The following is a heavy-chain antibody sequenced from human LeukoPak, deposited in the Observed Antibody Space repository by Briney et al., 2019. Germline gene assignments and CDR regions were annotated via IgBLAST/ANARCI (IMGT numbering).Heavy chain of an antibody. CDR3: AKLSPSNKPIDY. D-gene: IGHD1-7*01. Sequence: GGSLRLSCAASGFTFSSYAMSWVRQAPGKGLEWVSSITTSSTYTFYADSVKGRFTISRDNAKNSLYLQMNSLRAEDTAVYYCAKLSPSNKPIDYWGQGTLVTVSS. V-gene: IGHV3-21*04. J-gene: IGHJ4*02. CDR1: GFTFSSYA. CDR2: ITTSSTYT.